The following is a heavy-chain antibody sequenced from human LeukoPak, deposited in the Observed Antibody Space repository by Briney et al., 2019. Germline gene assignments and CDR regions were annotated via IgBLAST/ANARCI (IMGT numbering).Heavy chain of an antibody. Sequence: ASVKVSCKTSGFTFTGYYIHWVRQAPGQGLEWMGWINPNSGGTNYAQKFQGRVTMTRDTSISTAYMELSRLRSDDPAVYYRARDHGSGSYNYFDYWGQGTLVTVSS. D-gene: IGHD3-10*01. V-gene: IGHV1-2*02. CDR3: ARDHGSGSYNYFDY. CDR1: GFTFTGYY. J-gene: IGHJ4*02. CDR2: INPNSGGT.